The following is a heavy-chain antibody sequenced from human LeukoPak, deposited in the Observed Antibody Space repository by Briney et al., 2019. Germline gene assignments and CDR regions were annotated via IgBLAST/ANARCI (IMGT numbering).Heavy chain of an antibody. J-gene: IGHJ1*01. CDR1: GFTFSSYA. D-gene: IGHD5-24*01. Sequence: GGSLRPSCAASGFTFSSYAMSWVRQAPGKGLEWVSAISGSGGSTYYADSVKGRFTISRDNSKNTLYLQMNSLRAEDTAVYYCANTEMATIFFQHWGQGTLVTVSS. CDR2: ISGSGGST. V-gene: IGHV3-23*01. CDR3: ANTEMATIFFQH.